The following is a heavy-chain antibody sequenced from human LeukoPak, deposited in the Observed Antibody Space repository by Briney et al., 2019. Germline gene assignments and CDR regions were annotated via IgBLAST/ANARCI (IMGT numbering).Heavy chain of an antibody. CDR3: ARSLPDYFDY. V-gene: IGHV3-21*04. CDR2: ISSTSSYI. Sequence: GGSLRLSCAASGFTFSSYTMNWVRQAPGEGLEWVSSISSTSSYIYYADSVKGRFTISRDNAKNSLYLQMNSLRTEDTALYYCARSLPDYFDYWGQGTLVTVSS. J-gene: IGHJ4*02. CDR1: GFTFSSYT.